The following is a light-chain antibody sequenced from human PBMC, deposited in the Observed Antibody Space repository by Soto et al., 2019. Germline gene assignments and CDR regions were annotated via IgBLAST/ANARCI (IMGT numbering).Light chain of an antibody. CDR3: SSYTGSSTYV. CDR1: SSDVGGYNY. J-gene: IGLJ1*01. CDR2: DVS. V-gene: IGLV2-14*01. Sequence: QSALTQPASVSGSPGQSITISCTGTSSDVGGYNYVSWYQQYPGKAPKLMIYDVSNRPSGVSNRFSGSKSGNTASLTISGLQAEDESDDYCSSYTGSSTYVFGTGTKLPS.